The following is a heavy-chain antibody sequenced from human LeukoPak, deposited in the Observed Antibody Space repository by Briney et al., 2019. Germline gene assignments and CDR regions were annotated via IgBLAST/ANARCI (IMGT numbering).Heavy chain of an antibody. CDR3: ARGGGGYSYGSFDY. D-gene: IGHD5-18*01. J-gene: IGHJ4*02. CDR2: INSDGIST. V-gene: IGHV3-74*01. Sequence: GGSLRLSCAASGFTFSSYWMHWVRQAPGKGLVWLSRINSDGISTIYADSVKGLFTISRENAKNTLYLQMNSLRAEDTAVYYCARGGGGYSYGSFDYWGQGTMVTVSS. CDR1: GFTFSSYW.